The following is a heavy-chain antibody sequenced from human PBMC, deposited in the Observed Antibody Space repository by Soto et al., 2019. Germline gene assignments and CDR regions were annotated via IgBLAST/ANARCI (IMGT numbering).Heavy chain of an antibody. CDR2: IYYSGST. D-gene: IGHD1-26*01. CDR3: ASRRSRGRALLFDP. CDR1: GGSISSGDYY. Sequence: QVQLQESGPGLVKPSQTLSLTCTVSGGSISSGDYYWSWIRQPPGKGLEWIGYIYYSGSTYYNPSLTSRVTISVATSKNHFSLKLSAVTAADTAVYYCASRRSRGRALLFDPWGQGTLVTVSS. V-gene: IGHV4-30-4*01. J-gene: IGHJ5*02.